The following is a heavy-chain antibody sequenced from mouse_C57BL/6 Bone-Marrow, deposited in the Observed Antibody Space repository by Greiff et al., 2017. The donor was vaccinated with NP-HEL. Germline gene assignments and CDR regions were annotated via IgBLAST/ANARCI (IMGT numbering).Heavy chain of an antibody. CDR1: GYAFSSYW. Sequence: VQLVESGAELVKPGASVKISCKASGYAFSSYWMNWVKQRPGKGLEWIGQIYPGDGDTNYNGKFKGKATLTADKSSSTAYMQLSSLTSEDSAVYFCARTHYDYDGVFAYWGQGTLVTVSA. CDR2: IYPGDGDT. V-gene: IGHV1-80*01. J-gene: IGHJ3*01. D-gene: IGHD2-4*01. CDR3: ARTHYDYDGVFAY.